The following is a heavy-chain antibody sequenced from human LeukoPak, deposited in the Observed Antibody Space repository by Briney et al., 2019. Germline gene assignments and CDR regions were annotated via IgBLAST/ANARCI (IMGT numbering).Heavy chain of an antibody. D-gene: IGHD1-26*01. CDR1: GFTFSSYS. Sequence: QSGGSLRLSCAASGFTFSSYSMNWVRQAPGKGLEWVSSIDYSGGSTYYADSVKGRFTISRDNSKNTVYLQMNSLRPEDTALYHCAKDITESGSYDFDYWGQGILVTVSS. CDR3: AKDITESGSYDFDY. V-gene: IGHV3-NL1*01. J-gene: IGHJ4*02. CDR2: IDYSGGST.